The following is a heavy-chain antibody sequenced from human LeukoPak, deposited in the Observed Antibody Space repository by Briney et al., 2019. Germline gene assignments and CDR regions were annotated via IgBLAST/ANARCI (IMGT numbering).Heavy chain of an antibody. CDR3: AKAVYDSSGSFDF. J-gene: IGHJ4*02. CDR1: GFSFSTYA. D-gene: IGHD3-22*01. V-gene: IGHV3-23*01. Sequence: GGSLRLSCAASGFSFSTYAMTWVRRAPGKGLDLVSGISGSGGSPYYADSVKGRFTISRDTSKNTLYLQMNSLRAEDTAVYYCAKAVYDSSGSFDFWGQGTLVTVSS. CDR2: ISGSGGSP.